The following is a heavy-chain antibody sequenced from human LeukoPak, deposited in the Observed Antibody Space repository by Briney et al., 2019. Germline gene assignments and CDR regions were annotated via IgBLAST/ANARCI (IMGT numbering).Heavy chain of an antibody. Sequence: ASVKVSCKASGGTFSSYAISWVRQAPGQGLEWMGGIIPIFGTANYAQKFQGRVTITADESTSTAYMELSSLRSEDTAVYYCARDSGYSPSHYYYGMDVWGQGTTVTVSS. CDR1: GGTFSSYA. J-gene: IGHJ6*02. D-gene: IGHD5-12*01. CDR3: ARDSGYSPSHYYYGMDV. CDR2: IIPIFGTA. V-gene: IGHV1-69*13.